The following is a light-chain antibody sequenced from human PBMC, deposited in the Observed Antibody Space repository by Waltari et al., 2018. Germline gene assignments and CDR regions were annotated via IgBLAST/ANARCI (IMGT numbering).Light chain of an antibody. V-gene: IGLV3-1*01. J-gene: IGLJ2*01. CDR3: QAWDITSI. Sequence: SYELIQPLSVSVSPGQTASITCSGDKLRNKYISWYQLKPGQSPVLVIYEDTKRPSGIPERISGSNSENTATLTISGTQAMDEADYYCQAWDITSIFGGGTKLIVL. CDR2: EDT. CDR1: KLRNKY.